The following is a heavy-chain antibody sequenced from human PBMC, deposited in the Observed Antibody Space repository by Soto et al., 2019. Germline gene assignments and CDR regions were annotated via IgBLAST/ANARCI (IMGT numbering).Heavy chain of an antibody. Sequence: EVQLVESGGGLVQPGGSLRLSCAASGFTFSSYSMNWVRQAPGKGLEWVSYISSSSSTIYYADSVKGRFTISRDNAKNSLYLQMSSLRDEDTAVYYCARDHIAYYYDSSGSPGYWGQGTLVTVSS. J-gene: IGHJ4*02. V-gene: IGHV3-48*02. D-gene: IGHD3-22*01. CDR1: GFTFSSYS. CDR3: ARDHIAYYYDSSGSPGY. CDR2: ISSSSSTI.